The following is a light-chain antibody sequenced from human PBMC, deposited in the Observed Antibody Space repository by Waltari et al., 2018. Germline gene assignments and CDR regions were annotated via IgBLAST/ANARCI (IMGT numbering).Light chain of an antibody. CDR1: QGIDNY. J-gene: IGKJ4*01. V-gene: IGKV1-9*01. CDR2: EAS. Sequence: IQLTQSPSSLPASVGDRVTITCRASQGIDNYLGWYQQKPGKAPKLLIYEASTLQSGVPSRFSGSGSGTDFTLTISSLQPADFATYYCQQLNTYPLTFGGGTKVDIK. CDR3: QQLNTYPLT.